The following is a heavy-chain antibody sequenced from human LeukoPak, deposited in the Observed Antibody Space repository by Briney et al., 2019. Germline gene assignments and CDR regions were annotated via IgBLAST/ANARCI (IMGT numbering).Heavy chain of an antibody. Sequence: GGSLRLSCAAPGFTFSSHFMTWVRQAPGKGLEWVSSISSSGSSVLYADSLKGRFAISRDNAKNSLYLQMNSLRPEDTAVYYCARERYSRSSHDALDLWGQGTMVTVSS. CDR3: ARERYSRSSHDALDL. CDR1: GFTFSSHF. D-gene: IGHD6-6*01. CDR2: ISSSGSSV. V-gene: IGHV3-21*01. J-gene: IGHJ3*01.